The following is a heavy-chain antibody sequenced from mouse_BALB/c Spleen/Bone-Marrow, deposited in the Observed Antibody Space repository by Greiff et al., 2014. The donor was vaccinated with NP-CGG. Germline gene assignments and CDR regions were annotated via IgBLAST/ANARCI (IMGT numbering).Heavy chain of an antibody. CDR2: IDPANGNT. D-gene: IGHD1-1*01. CDR1: GFNIKDTY. J-gene: IGHJ2*01. Sequence: EVQLQQSGAELVKPGASVKLSCIASGFNIKDTYMHWVKQRPEQGLEWIGRIDPANGNTKYDPKFQGKATITADTSSNTAYLQLSSLTSEDTAVYYCARYYYGSSYFDYWGQGTTLTVSS. V-gene: IGHV14-3*02. CDR3: ARYYYGSSYFDY.